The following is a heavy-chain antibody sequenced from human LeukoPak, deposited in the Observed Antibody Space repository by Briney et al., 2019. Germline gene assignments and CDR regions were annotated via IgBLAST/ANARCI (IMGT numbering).Heavy chain of an antibody. J-gene: IGHJ3*02. CDR2: KSYDGSNK. D-gene: IGHD2-2*01. CDR1: GFTFSSYG. Sequence: GRSLRLSCAASGFTFSSYGMHWVRQAPGKGLEWVAVKSYDGSNKYYADSVKGRFTISRDNSKNTLYLQMNSLRAEDTAVYYCAKDPSRYCSSTSCYGAAFDIWGQGTMVTVSS. V-gene: IGHV3-30*18. CDR3: AKDPSRYCSSTSCYGAAFDI.